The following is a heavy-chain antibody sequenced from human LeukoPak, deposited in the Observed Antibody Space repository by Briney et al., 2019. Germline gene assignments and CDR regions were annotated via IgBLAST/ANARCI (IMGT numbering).Heavy chain of an antibody. CDR3: ARRYYYDSSGYYYHLDY. J-gene: IGHJ4*02. CDR1: GYTFTSYD. CDR2: MNPNSGNT. D-gene: IGHD3-22*01. Sequence: VASVKVSCKASGYTFTSYDINWVRQATGQGLEWMGWMNPNSGNTGYAQKFQGRVTMTRNTSISTAYMELSSLRSEDTAVYYCARRYYYDSSGYYYHLDYWGQGTLVTVSS. V-gene: IGHV1-8*01.